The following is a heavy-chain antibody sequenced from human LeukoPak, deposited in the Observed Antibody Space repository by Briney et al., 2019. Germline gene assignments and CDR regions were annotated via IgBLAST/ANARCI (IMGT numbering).Heavy chain of an antibody. Sequence: PSETLSLTCAVYGGSFSGYYWSWIRQPPGKGLEWIGEINHSGSTNYNPSLKSRVTISVDTSKNQFSLKLSSVTAADTAVYYCARPIEYAFDYWGQGTLVTVSS. CDR3: ARPIEYAFDY. CDR2: INHSGST. V-gene: IGHV4-34*01. D-gene: IGHD2/OR15-2a*01. CDR1: GGSFSGYY. J-gene: IGHJ4*02.